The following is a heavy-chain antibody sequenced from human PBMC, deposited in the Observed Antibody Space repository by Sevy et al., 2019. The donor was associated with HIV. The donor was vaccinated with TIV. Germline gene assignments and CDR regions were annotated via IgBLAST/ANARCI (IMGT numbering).Heavy chain of an antibody. CDR2: ISGSGGST. CDR3: ARRPDLGVVILTGVLDV. CDR1: GFSFSSYA. Sequence: GGSLRLSCAASGFSFSSYAMSWVHQTPGKGLQWVSVISGSGGSTYYADSVKGRFTIFRDNSRNTVYLQMNSLRAEDTAVYYCARRPDLGVVILTGVLDVWGQGTTVTVSS. J-gene: IGHJ6*02. D-gene: IGHD3-3*01. V-gene: IGHV3-23*01.